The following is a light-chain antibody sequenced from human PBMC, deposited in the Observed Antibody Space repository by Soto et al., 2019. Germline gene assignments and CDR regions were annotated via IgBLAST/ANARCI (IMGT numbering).Light chain of an antibody. Sequence: EIVLTQSPGTLSLSPGERATLSCRASQSVSSSYLAWYQQKPGQAPTLLIYAASSRATGIPDRFSGSGSGTDFTLTISRLEPEEFAVYYCQQYGSSPRTFGQGTKVEIQ. CDR3: QQYGSSPRT. J-gene: IGKJ1*01. CDR1: QSVSSSY. V-gene: IGKV3-20*01. CDR2: AAS.